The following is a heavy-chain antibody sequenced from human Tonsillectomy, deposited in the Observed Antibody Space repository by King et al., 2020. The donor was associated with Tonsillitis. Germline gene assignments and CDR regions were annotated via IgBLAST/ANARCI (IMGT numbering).Heavy chain of an antibody. CDR3: AKDRAAGIVDY. J-gene: IGHJ4*02. CDR2: IWYDGTNK. Sequence: VQLVESGGGVVQPGGSLRLSCAASGFTFSSYGMHWVRQAPGKGLEWVTFIWYDGTNKYYADSVKGRFTISRDNSKNTQYLQMNSLRAEDTAVYYCAKDRAAGIVDYWGRGSLVTVSS. D-gene: IGHD6-13*01. V-gene: IGHV3-30*02. CDR1: GFTFSSYG.